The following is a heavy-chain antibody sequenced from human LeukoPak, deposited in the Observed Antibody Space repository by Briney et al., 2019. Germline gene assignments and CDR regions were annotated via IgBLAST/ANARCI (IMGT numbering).Heavy chain of an antibody. Sequence: GGSLRLSCAASGFTFSSYAMSWVRQAPGKGLEWVSAISGSGGSTYYADSVTGRFTISRDNSKNTLYLQMNSLRAEDTAVYYCAKGLYDYVWGSPSGYFDYWGQGTLVTVSS. CDR3: AKGLYDYVWGSPSGYFDY. CDR1: GFTFSSYA. J-gene: IGHJ4*02. CDR2: ISGSGGST. D-gene: IGHD3-16*01. V-gene: IGHV3-23*01.